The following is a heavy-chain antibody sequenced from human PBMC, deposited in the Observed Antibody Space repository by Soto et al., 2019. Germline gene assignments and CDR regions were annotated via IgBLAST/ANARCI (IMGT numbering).Heavy chain of an antibody. CDR2: IIPIFGTA. J-gene: IGHJ6*02. Sequence: SVKVSCKASGGTFSSYSISWVRQAPGQGLEWMGGIIPIFGTANYAQKFQGRVTITADESTSTAYMELSSLRSEDTAVYYCARDARCGGYDWFKYGMDVWGQGTTVTVSS. CDR1: GGTFSSYS. D-gene: IGHD5-12*01. CDR3: ARDARCGGYDWFKYGMDV. V-gene: IGHV1-69*13.